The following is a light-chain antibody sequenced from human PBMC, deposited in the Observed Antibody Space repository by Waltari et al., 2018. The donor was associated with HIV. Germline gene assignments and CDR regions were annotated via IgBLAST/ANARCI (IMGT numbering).Light chain of an antibody. Sequence: DIVMTQSPDSLVVSLGARATINCKSSASVLYSSNNKNYLAWYQQKPGQPPKLLIYWASTRESGVPDRFSGSGSGTDFTLTISSLQAEDVAVYYCQQYYSTPYTFGQGTKLEIK. CDR2: WAS. CDR1: ASVLYSSNNKNY. J-gene: IGKJ2*01. CDR3: QQYYSTPYT. V-gene: IGKV4-1*01.